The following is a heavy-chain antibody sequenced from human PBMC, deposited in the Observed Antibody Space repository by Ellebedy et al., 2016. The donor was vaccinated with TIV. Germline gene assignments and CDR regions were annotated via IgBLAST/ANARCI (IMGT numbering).Heavy chain of an antibody. J-gene: IGHJ3*02. D-gene: IGHD4-17*01. CDR2: ISSSSSYT. V-gene: IGHV3-21*04. CDR3: ARYYGPSTNAFDI. CDR1: GFTFSSYS. Sequence: GESLKISCAASGFTFSSYSMNWVRQAPGKGLEWVSSISSSSSYTNYADSVKGRFTISRDNAKNSLYLQMNSLRAEDTAVYYCARYYGPSTNAFDIWGQGTMVTVSS.